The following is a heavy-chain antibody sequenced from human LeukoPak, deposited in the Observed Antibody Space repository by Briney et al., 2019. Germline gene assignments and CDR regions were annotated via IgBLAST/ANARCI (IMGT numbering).Heavy chain of an antibody. D-gene: IGHD3-10*01. V-gene: IGHV1-58*02. J-gene: IGHJ4*02. CDR1: GFTFTNSA. CDR3: TRNHYYGSGSYYNPHRGFDY. Sequence: SVKVSCKASGFTFTNSAMQWVRQARGQRRDWIGWIVVASCNTKYAQKLRGRVTMTTDTSTSTAYMELRSLRSDETAVYYCTRNHYYGSGSYYNPHRGFDYWGQGTLVTVSS. CDR2: IVVASCNT.